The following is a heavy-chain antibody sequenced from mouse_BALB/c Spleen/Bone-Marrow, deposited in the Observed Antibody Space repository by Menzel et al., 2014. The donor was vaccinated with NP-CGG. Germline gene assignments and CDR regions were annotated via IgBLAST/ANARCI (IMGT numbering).Heavy chain of an antibody. CDR1: GITFSSFG. Sequence: EVKLMESGGGLVQPGGSRKLSCAASGITFSSFGMHWVRQAPEKGLEWVAYISSGSSTIYYADTVKGRFTISRDNPKNTLFLQMTSLRSADTAMYYCARDYGYAMDYWGQGTSVTVSS. J-gene: IGHJ4*01. CDR3: ARDYGYAMDY. V-gene: IGHV5-17*02. D-gene: IGHD1-1*01. CDR2: ISSGSSTI.